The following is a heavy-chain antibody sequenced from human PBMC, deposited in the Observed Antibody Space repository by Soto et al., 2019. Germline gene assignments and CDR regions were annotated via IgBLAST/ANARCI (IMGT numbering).Heavy chain of an antibody. CDR2: IYYSGST. D-gene: IGHD3-10*01. CDR3: AIALYGSGVLDV. CDR1: GGSVTSYY. V-gene: IGHV4-59*02. Sequence: QVQLQESGPGLVKPSETLSLTCTVSGGSVTSYYWSCIRQPPGKALEWIGTIYYSGSTTYNTSLKSRVTISVDTSKNQFSLKLGSVSAADTAVYFCAIALYGSGVLDVWGQGTTVTVSS. J-gene: IGHJ6*02.